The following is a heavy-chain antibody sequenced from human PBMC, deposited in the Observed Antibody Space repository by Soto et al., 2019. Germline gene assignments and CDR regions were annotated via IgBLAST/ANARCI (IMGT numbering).Heavy chain of an antibody. CDR2: IGGSGIST. Sequence: EVQLLESGGGLVQPGGSLRLSCAASGFTFSNYAMSWVRQAPGKGLEWVSAIGGSGISTYYADSVKGRFTISRDNSKNPLYRKVTSLGAEHTAIFYGPKETLRYGTYPPFDSGARGPL. D-gene: IGHD4-17*01. CDR3: PKETLRYGTYPPFDS. J-gene: IGHJ4*02. V-gene: IGHV3-23*01. CDR1: GFTFSNYA.